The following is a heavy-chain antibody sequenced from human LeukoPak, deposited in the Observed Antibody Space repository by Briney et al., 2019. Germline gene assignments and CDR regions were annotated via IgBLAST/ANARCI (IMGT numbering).Heavy chain of an antibody. CDR2: IIPIFGTA. J-gene: IGHJ4*02. D-gene: IGHD3-22*01. Sequence: ASVTVSFTASGGTFSIYAISWVRQAPGQGLEWMGGIIPIFGTANYAQKFQGRVTITADESTSTAYMELSSLRSEDTAVYYCASPTYDSSGYSAFDYWGQGTLVTVSS. V-gene: IGHV1-69*13. CDR1: GGTFSIYA. CDR3: ASPTYDSSGYSAFDY.